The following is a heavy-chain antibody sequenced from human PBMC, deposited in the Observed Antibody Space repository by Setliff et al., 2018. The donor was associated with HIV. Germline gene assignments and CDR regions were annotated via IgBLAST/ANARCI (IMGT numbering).Heavy chain of an antibody. Sequence: SETLSLTCTVSGGSIISGSNYWSWIRQPAGKGLEWIGRIYTSGSTNYNPSLKSRVTMSVDTSKNQFSLNLNSVTAADTAVYYCVRGPHTSSWYGGYAFDIWGQGTMVTVPS. CDR2: IYTSGST. D-gene: IGHD6-13*01. J-gene: IGHJ3*02. CDR1: GGSIISGSNY. CDR3: VRGPHTSSWYGGYAFDI. V-gene: IGHV4-61*02.